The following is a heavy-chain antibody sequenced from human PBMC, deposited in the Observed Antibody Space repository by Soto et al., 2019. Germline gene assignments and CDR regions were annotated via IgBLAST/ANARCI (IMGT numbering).Heavy chain of an antibody. CDR3: ARNSVWGSYRYLDY. V-gene: IGHV4-4*07. CDR1: GGSISSYY. CDR2: IYTSGST. D-gene: IGHD3-16*02. Sequence: SETRSLTCTVSGGSISSYYWSWIRQPAGKGLEWIGRIYTSGSTNYNPSLKSRVTMSVDTSKNQFSLKLSSVTAADTAVYYCARNSVWGSYRYLDYWGQGTLVTVSS. J-gene: IGHJ4*02.